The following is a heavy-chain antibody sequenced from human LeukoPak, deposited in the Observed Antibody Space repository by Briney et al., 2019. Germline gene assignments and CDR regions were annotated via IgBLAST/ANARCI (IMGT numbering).Heavy chain of an antibody. CDR2: IYYSGTT. CDR1: GGSLDSNS. CDR3: ARRSSSWKNWFDP. J-gene: IGHJ5*02. V-gene: IGHV4-59*01. Sequence: SETLSLTRTVSGGSLDSNSWTWLRQPPGKGLEWIGYIYYSGTTNYNPSLKSRVTMSVDMSKNQFSLKLSSVTAADTAVYYCARRSSSWKNWFDPWGQGTLVTVSS. D-gene: IGHD6-13*01.